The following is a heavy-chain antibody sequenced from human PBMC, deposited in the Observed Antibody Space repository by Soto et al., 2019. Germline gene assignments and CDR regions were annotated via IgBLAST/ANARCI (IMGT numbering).Heavy chain of an antibody. CDR1: GYTFTSYY. CDR2: INPSGGST. Sequence: ASVKVSCKASGYTFTSYYMHWVRQAPGQGLEWMGIINPSGGSTSYAQKFQGRVTMTRDTSTSTVYMELSSLRSEDTAVYYCAGGEDYVFWSGYPGNFDYWGQGTLVTVSS. D-gene: IGHD3-3*01. V-gene: IGHV1-46*01. J-gene: IGHJ4*02. CDR3: AGGEDYVFWSGYPGNFDY.